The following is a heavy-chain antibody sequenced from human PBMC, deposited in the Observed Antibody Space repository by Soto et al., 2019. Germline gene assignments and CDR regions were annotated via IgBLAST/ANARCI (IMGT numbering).Heavy chain of an antibody. CDR1: GFTFSSHA. CDR2: VDGSGGDT. CDR3: AKEIFAAAYAATSAFDL. Sequence: PGGSLRLSFAASGFTFSSHAMGWLGQAPGTGPEWVAFVDGSGGDTSYADSVKGCFTISRDNSDNSLYLHMNSLRAEDTGRYFCAKEIFAAAYAATSAFDLWGQGTLVTVSS. J-gene: IGHJ4*02. D-gene: IGHD2-15*01. V-gene: IGHV3-23*01.